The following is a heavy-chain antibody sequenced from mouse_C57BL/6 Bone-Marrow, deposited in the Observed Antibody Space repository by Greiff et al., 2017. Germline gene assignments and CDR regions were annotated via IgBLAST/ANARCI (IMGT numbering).Heavy chain of an antibody. D-gene: IGHD1-1*01. Sequence: VQLQQSGPELVKPGASVKISCKASGYTFTDYYMNWVKQSHGKSLEWIGDINPNNGGTSYNQKFKGKATLNAEQSASTAYMELRSLSSEDSAVYYCASYPLYYYGSSYGYYAMDYWGQGTSVTVSS. V-gene: IGHV1-26*01. CDR1: GYTFTDYY. CDR2: INPNNGGT. CDR3: ASYPLYYYGSSYGYYAMDY. J-gene: IGHJ4*01.